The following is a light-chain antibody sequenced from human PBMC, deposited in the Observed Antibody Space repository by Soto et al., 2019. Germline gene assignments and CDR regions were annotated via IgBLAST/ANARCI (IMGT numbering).Light chain of an antibody. CDR3: QQSYSTLGT. CDR2: AAS. V-gene: IGKV1-39*01. Sequence: DIQMTQSPSSLSASVGDRVTITCRTSQSISSYLNWCQQKPGKAPKLLIYAASSLQSGVPSRFSGSGSGTDFTLTISSLQPEDFATYYCQQSYSTLGTFGPGTKVDIK. CDR1: QSISSY. J-gene: IGKJ3*01.